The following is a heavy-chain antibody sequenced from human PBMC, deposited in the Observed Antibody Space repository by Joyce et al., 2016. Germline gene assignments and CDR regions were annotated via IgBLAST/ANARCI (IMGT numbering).Heavy chain of an antibody. CDR3: ARGPYCAAYCQTHGPFYFDR. CDR1: GFAFGNYW. J-gene: IGHJ4*02. Sequence: EARLVQSGGGFFQPGESLRLSCEASGFAFGNYWMYWVRQVPGKAPEGVSRLNRDGTTTGYEDSVEGRFTISRDNDKNTLYLDMNSLRVDDTAVFFCARGPYCAAYCQTHGPFYFDRWGQGTQVTVST. D-gene: IGHD2-21*01. V-gene: IGHV3-74*01. CDR2: LNRDGTTT.